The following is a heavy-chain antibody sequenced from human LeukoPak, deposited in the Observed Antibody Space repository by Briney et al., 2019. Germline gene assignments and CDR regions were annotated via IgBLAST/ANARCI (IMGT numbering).Heavy chain of an antibody. CDR3: ARLGGATSPFGY. J-gene: IGHJ4*02. Sequence: QSSETLSLTCTVSGGPISSYYWSWIRQPPGKGLEWIGYIYYTGNTNYNPSLKSRVTISVDTSKNQFSLNLSSVTAADTAIYYCARLGGATSPFGYWGQGTLVTVSS. V-gene: IGHV4-59*08. CDR1: GGPISSYY. D-gene: IGHD1-26*01. CDR2: IYYTGNT.